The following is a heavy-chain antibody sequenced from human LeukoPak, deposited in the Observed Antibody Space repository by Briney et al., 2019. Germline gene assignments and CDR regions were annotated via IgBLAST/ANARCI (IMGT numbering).Heavy chain of an antibody. CDR1: GFTFSSYG. J-gene: IGHJ4*02. CDR2: ISGSGGST. V-gene: IGHV3-23*01. Sequence: GGTLRLSCAASGFTFSSYGMSWVRQAPGKGLEWVSAISGSGGSTYYADSVKGRFTISRDNSKNTLYLQMNSLRAEETAVYYCAKERSRGGDCLDYWGQGTLVTVSS. D-gene: IGHD2-21*02. CDR3: AKERSRGGDCLDY.